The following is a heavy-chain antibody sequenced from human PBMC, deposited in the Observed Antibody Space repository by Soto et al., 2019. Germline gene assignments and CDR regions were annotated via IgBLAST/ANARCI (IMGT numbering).Heavy chain of an antibody. Sequence: GGSLRLSCAASGFTFSSYWMSWVRQAPGKGLEWVANIKQDGSEKYYVDSVKGRFTISRDNAKNSLYLQMNSLRAEDTAVYYCARPSSGWYVAHLDYWGQGTLVTVSS. D-gene: IGHD6-19*01. J-gene: IGHJ4*02. V-gene: IGHV3-7*01. CDR2: IKQDGSEK. CDR3: ARPSSGWYVAHLDY. CDR1: GFTFSSYW.